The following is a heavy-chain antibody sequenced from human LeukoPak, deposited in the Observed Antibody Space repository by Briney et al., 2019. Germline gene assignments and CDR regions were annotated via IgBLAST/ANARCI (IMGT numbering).Heavy chain of an antibody. D-gene: IGHD5-12*01. V-gene: IGHV3-74*01. CDR3: ARDSSPRYSGYDWVY. J-gene: IGHJ4*02. CDR1: GFTFSSYW. CDR2: INSDGSST. Sequence: GGSLRLSCAASGFTFSSYWMHWVRQAPGKGLVWVSRINSDGSSTSYADSVKGRFTISRDNAKNTLYLQMNSLRGDDTAVYYCARDSSPRYSGYDWVYWGRGTLVTVSS.